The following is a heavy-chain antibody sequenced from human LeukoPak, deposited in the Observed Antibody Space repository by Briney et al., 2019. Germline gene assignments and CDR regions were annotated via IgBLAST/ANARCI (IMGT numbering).Heavy chain of an antibody. CDR3: AKMYCRGPWCYTGGDDKFYGMDV. D-gene: IGHD2-15*01. CDR2: LSGSGRGT. CDR1: GFTFSTYW. V-gene: IGHV3-23*01. J-gene: IGHJ6*02. Sequence: GGSLRLSCAASGFTFSTYWMSWVRQTPEKGLEWVSTLSGSGRGTNYADSVKGRFIISRDNSKKTLSLQMSSLRAEDTAAYYCAKMYCRGPWCYTGGDDKFYGMDVWGQGTTVTVSS.